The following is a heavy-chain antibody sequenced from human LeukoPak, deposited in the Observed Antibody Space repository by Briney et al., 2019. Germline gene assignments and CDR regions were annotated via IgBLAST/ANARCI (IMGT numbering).Heavy chain of an antibody. CDR1: GFTFNNYA. V-gene: IGHV3-23*01. Sequence: GGSLRLSCAASGFTFNNYAMTWVRQAPGRGLEWVSTISNSGGSTYYADSVKGRFSISRDNSKNTLYLQMNSLRAEDTAVYYCARAARDYYDSSGYPYWGQGTLVTVSS. CDR2: ISNSGGST. CDR3: ARAARDYYDSSGYPY. D-gene: IGHD3-22*01. J-gene: IGHJ4*02.